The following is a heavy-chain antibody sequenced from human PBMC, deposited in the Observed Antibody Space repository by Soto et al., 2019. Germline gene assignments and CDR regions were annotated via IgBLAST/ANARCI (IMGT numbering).Heavy chain of an antibody. CDR1: GFTFSGSA. Sequence: EVQLVESGGGLVQPGGSLKLSCAASGFTFSGSAMHWVRQASGKGLEWVGRIRSKANSYATAYAASVKGRITISRDDSKNTAYLQMNSLKTEDTAVYYCYSRIVATLYYYYYMDVWGKGTTVTVSS. CDR3: YSRIVATLYYYYYMDV. D-gene: IGHD5-12*01. CDR2: IRSKANSYAT. V-gene: IGHV3-73*01. J-gene: IGHJ6*03.